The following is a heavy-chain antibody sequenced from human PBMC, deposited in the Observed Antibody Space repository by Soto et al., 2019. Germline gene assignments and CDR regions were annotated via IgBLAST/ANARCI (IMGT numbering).Heavy chain of an antibody. J-gene: IGHJ4*02. CDR2: LNPNSGDT. CDR1: GYTFSSYD. CDR3: AASGGGWYLY. Sequence: QVQLVQSGAEVKKPGASVKVSCKASGYTFSSYDINWVRQATGQGLEWMGWLNPNSGDTGYAQKFQGRVTLTRNTSINTAYIELSSLTSDETAVYYCAASGGGWYLYWGPGTLVTVSS. D-gene: IGHD6-19*01. V-gene: IGHV1-8*01.